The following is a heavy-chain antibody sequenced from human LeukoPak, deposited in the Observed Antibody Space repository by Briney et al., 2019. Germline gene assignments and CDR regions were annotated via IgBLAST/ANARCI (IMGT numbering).Heavy chain of an antibody. Sequence: ASVKVSCKASGYTFTCYGISWVRQAPGQGLEWMGWISAYNGNTNYAQKLQGRVTMTTDTSTSTAYMELRSLRSDDTAVYYCARDGYCSGGSCYRDNWFDPWGQGTLVTVSS. CDR2: ISAYNGNT. CDR3: ARDGYCSGGSCYRDNWFDP. J-gene: IGHJ5*02. D-gene: IGHD2-15*01. V-gene: IGHV1-18*04. CDR1: GYTFTCYG.